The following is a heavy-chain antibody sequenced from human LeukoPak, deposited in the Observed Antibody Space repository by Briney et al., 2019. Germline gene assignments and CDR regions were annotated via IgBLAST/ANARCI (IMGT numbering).Heavy chain of an antibody. CDR1: GFTFSSFW. V-gene: IGHV3-7*04. CDR2: IKEDGSMQ. Sequence: GGSLRLSCAASGFTFSSFWMSWVRQAPGKGLEWVAHIKEDGSMQSYVDSVKGRFTISRDNAKNSVYLQMNSLRAEDTAVYYCARVVTWFDPWGQESLVTVSS. J-gene: IGHJ5*02. CDR3: ARVVTWFDP.